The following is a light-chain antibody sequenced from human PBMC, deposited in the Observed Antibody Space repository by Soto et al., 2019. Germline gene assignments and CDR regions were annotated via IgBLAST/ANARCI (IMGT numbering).Light chain of an antibody. V-gene: IGKV3-11*01. CDR1: KMVSSN. J-gene: IGKJ3*01. CDR3: QQRSNWLFT. CDR2: DPS. Sequence: EIGLTHLPATLSLSPGERATSSCRAIKMVSSNLPCYQQKPGQAPRLLIYDPSNRATGIPARFSGSGSGTDFTLTISSLEPEDFAVYYCQQRSNWLFTFGPGTKVDIK.